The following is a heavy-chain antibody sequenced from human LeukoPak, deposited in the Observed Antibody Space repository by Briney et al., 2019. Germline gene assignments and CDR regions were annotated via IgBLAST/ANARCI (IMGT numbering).Heavy chain of an antibody. V-gene: IGHV3-33*01. Sequence: PGGSLRLSCAASGFTFSSYGMHWVRQAPGKGLEWVAVIWYDGSNKYYADSVKGRFTISRDNSKNTLYLQTNSLRAEDTAVYYCARGDYGDYGEIYYYYYMDVWGKGTTVTVSS. J-gene: IGHJ6*03. CDR1: GFTFSSYG. CDR3: ARGDYGDYGEIYYYYYMDV. D-gene: IGHD4-17*01. CDR2: IWYDGSNK.